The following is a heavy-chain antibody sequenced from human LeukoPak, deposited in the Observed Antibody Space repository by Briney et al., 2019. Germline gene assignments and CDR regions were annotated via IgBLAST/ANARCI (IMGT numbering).Heavy chain of an antibody. CDR2: ISAYNGNT. CDR1: GYTFTSYG. V-gene: IGHV1-18*01. CDR3: ARDWRTTYYYDSSGYLDDAFDI. D-gene: IGHD3-22*01. Sequence: ASVKVSCKASGYTFTSYGISWVRQAPGQGLEWMGWISAYNGNTNYAQKLQGRVTMTTDTSTSTAYMELSSLRSEDTAVYYCARDWRTTYYYDSSGYLDDAFDIWGQGTMVTVSS. J-gene: IGHJ3*02.